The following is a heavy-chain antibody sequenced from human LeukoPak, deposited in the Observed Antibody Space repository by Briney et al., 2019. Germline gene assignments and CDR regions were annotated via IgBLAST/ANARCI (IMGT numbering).Heavy chain of an antibody. Sequence: SETLSLTCTVSGGSISSYYWSWIRQPPGKGLEWIGYIYYSGSTNYNPSLKSRVTISVDTSKNQFSLKLSSVTAADTAVYYCARESAPLYYFDYWGQGTLVTVSS. CDR3: ARESAPLYYFDY. CDR1: GGSISSYY. V-gene: IGHV4-59*01. J-gene: IGHJ4*02. CDR2: IYYSGST.